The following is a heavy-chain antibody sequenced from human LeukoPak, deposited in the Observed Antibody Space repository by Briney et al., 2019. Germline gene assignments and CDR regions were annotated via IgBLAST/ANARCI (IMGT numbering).Heavy chain of an antibody. CDR1: GFTFSSYW. J-gene: IGHJ4*02. CDR2: TKQDGSEK. Sequence: PGGSLRLSCAASGFTFSSYWMSWVRQAPGKGLEWVANTKQDGSEKYYVDSVKGRFTISRDNAKNSLYLQMNSLRAEDTAVYYCAGDLCITMIVVVITKRGYWGQGTLVTVSS. V-gene: IGHV3-7*01. CDR3: AGDLCITMIVVVITKRGY. D-gene: IGHD3-22*01.